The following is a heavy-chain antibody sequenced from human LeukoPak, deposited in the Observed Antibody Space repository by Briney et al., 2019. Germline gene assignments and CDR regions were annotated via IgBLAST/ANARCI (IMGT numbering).Heavy chain of an antibody. CDR3: ARPSLGYSSGADAFDI. V-gene: IGHV4-38-2*02. CDR2: IWHSGST. Sequence: SETLSLTCTVSGYSISSGYYWTWIRQPPGKGLEWIGSIWHSGSTYCNPSLKSRVSISLDTSKNHFSLKLSSVTAADTAVYYCARPSLGYSSGADAFDIWGQGTMVTVSS. J-gene: IGHJ3*02. D-gene: IGHD6-19*01. CDR1: GYSISSGYY.